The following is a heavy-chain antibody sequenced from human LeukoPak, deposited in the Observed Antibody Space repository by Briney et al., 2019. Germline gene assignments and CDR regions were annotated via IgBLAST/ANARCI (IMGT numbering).Heavy chain of an antibody. CDR3: ARDLKAVYNSGLGPDY. CDR1: GYTFTNYG. V-gene: IGHV1-18*04. J-gene: IGHJ4*02. Sequence: ASVKVSCKTSGYTFTNYGITWVRQAPGQGLECMGWISGYNSNTKYAQKVQGRVTMTTDTSTSTAYMELRSLKSDDTAVYYCARDLKAVYNSGLGPDYWGQGTLVTVSS. CDR2: ISGYNSNT. D-gene: IGHD5-12*01.